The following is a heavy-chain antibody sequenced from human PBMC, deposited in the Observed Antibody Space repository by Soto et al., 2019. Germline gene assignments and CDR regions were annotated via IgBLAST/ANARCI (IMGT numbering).Heavy chain of an antibody. V-gene: IGHV3-74*01. Sequence: EVQLVESGGGLVQPGGSLRLSCAASGFTFSSYWMHWVRQAPGKGLMWVSRLNTDGSSTSYADSVKGRFTISRDNAKNTLFLKSSSLRAEYTAGDYCFRNLSMMHYTDEADTGFWGQGTVVTVSS. CDR3: FRNLSMMHYTDEADTGF. D-gene: IGHD3-16*01. CDR1: GFTFSSYW. CDR2: LNTDGSST. J-gene: IGHJ4*02.